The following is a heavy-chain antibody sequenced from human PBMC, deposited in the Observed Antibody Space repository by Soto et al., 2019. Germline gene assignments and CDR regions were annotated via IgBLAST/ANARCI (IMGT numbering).Heavy chain of an antibody. CDR2: ISGSGGST. V-gene: IGHV3-23*01. CDR3: AKHRITMIVVVTTWDY. J-gene: IGHJ4*02. CDR1: VFTFSSYA. Sequence: GGSLRLSCAASVFTFSSYAMSWVRQAPGKGLEWVSAISGSGGSTYYADSVKGRFTISRDNSKNTLYLQMNILRAEDTAVYYCAKHRITMIVVVTTWDYWGQGTLVTVSS. D-gene: IGHD3-22*01.